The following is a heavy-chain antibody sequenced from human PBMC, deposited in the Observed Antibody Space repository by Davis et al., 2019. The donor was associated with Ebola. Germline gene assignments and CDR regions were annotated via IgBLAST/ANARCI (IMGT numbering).Heavy chain of an antibody. CDR1: GGSISRYY. V-gene: IGHV3-23*01. J-gene: IGHJ4*02. D-gene: IGHD6-19*01. Sequence: ETLSLTCTVSGGSISRYYWSWVRQAPGKGLEWVSAISGSGGSTYYADSVKGRFTISRDNSKNTLYLQMNSLRAEDTAVYYCAKGPVAGTVEYWGQGTLVTVSS. CDR2: ISGSGGST. CDR3: AKGPVAGTVEY.